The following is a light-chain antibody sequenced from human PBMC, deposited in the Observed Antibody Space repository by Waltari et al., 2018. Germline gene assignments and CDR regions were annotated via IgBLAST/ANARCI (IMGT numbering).Light chain of an antibody. CDR2: SNN. CDR1: NSNIATNY. J-gene: IGLJ3*02. Sequence: QSVLTQPPSASGTPGQTVTISCSGSNSNIATNYVCWYQQVSETAPTLLRYSNNQRASGAPDRFSGSKCGTSASLAISGLRSEDEADYYCAAWDDSLSGWVFGGGTKVTVL. V-gene: IGLV1-47*01. CDR3: AAWDDSLSGWV.